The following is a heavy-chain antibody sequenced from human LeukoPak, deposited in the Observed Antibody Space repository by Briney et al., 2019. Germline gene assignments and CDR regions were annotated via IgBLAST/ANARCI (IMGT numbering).Heavy chain of an antibody. CDR3: AREGYCSSTSCYGNGMDV. V-gene: IGHV4-38-2*02. J-gene: IGHJ6*04. D-gene: IGHD2-2*01. CDR1: GYSISSGYY. Sequence: SETLSLTCAVSGYSISSGYYWGWIRQPPGKGLEWIGSIYHSGSTYYNPSLKSRVTISVDTSKNQFFLKLSSVTAADTAVYYCAREGYCSSTSCYGNGMDVWGKGTTVTVSS. CDR2: IYHSGST.